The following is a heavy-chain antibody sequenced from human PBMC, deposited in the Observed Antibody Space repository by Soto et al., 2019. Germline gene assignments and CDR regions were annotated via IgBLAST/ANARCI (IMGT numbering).Heavy chain of an antibody. Sequence: QVQLVQSGAEVKQPGSSVKVSCKASGGVFSNYALTWVRQAPGQGPEWVGGLVPVFGTPNYAPKFQGRVTATAVESTRTGYLELSTLTSADTAIYYCARWSHYLSTGYYFDTWGQGTLVIVSS. CDR3: ARWSHYLSTGYYFDT. D-gene: IGHD3-9*01. CDR1: GGVFSNYA. V-gene: IGHV1-69*01. J-gene: IGHJ5*02. CDR2: LVPVFGTP.